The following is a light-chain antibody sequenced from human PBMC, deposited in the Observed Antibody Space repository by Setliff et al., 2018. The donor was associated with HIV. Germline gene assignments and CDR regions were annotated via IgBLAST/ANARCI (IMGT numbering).Light chain of an antibody. CDR2: RYN. Sequence: QSVLTQPPSVSGAPGQRVTISCTGSSSNIGAGYDVHWYQQRPGTAPKLLIYRYNNRPSGVPDRISGSKSGTSASLAITGLQVEDEAEYFCQSYDNRLRGVLFGGGTKVTVL. J-gene: IGLJ3*02. V-gene: IGLV1-40*01. CDR1: SSNIGAGYD. CDR3: QSYDNRLRGVL.